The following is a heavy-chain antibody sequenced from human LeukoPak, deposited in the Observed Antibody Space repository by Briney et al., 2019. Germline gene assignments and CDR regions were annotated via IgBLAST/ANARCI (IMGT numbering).Heavy chain of an antibody. CDR2: IYTSGST. Sequence: SETLSLTCTVYGGSISSYYWSWIRQPAGKGLEWIGRIYTSGSTNYNPSLKSRVTMSVDTSKNQFSLKLSSVTAADTAVYYCARSPSNIATKHDNAFDIWGQGTMVTVSS. V-gene: IGHV4-4*07. J-gene: IGHJ3*02. D-gene: IGHD6-13*01. CDR1: GGSISSYY. CDR3: ARSPSNIATKHDNAFDI.